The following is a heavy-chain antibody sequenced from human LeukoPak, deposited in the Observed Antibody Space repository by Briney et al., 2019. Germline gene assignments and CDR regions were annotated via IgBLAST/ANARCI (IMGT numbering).Heavy chain of an antibody. CDR1: GFTFSDYY. CDR3: AREGVVVVAATQLGYYYYMDV. Sequence: PGGSLRLSCAASGFTFSDYYMSWIRQARGKGREWVSYISSSGSTIYYADSVKGRFTISRDNAKNTLYLQMNSLRAEDTAVYYCAREGVVVVAATQLGYYYYMDVWGKGTTVTVSS. D-gene: IGHD2-15*01. V-gene: IGHV3-11*04. J-gene: IGHJ6*03. CDR2: ISSSGSTI.